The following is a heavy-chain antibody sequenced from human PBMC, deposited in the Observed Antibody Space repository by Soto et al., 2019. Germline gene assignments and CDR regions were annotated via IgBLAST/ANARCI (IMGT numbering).Heavy chain of an antibody. D-gene: IGHD6-6*01. CDR2: INPSGGST. J-gene: IGHJ6*02. CDR1: GYTFTSYY. V-gene: IGHV1-46*01. CDR3: ARDRPTSSIRARDYYYAMDV. Sequence: ASVKVSCKASGYTFTSYYMHWVRQAPGQGLEWMGIINPSGGSTSYAQKFQGWVTMTRDTSISTAYMELRSLRSDDTAVYYCARDRPTSSIRARDYYYAMDVWGQGTTVTVSS.